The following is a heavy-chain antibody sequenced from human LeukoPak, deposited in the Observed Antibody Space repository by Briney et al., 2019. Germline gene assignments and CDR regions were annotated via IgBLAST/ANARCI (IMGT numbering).Heavy chain of an antibody. CDR2: TSGSGGST. D-gene: IGHD1-1*01. Sequence: GGSLRLSCAASGFTFSSYALSRVRQAPGKGLEWVSGTSGSGGSTYYADSVKGRFTISRDNSKNTLYLQMSSLRAEDTAVYYCARGRGGPTGLNYFDYWGQGTLVTVSS. CDR3: ARGRGGPTGLNYFDY. V-gene: IGHV3-23*01. J-gene: IGHJ4*02. CDR1: GFTFSSYA.